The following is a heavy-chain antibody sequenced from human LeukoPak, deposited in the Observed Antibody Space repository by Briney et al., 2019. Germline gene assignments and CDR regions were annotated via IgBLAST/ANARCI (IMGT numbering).Heavy chain of an antibody. V-gene: IGHV4-59*01. J-gene: IGHJ4*02. D-gene: IGHD2-15*01. CDR1: GGSISSYY. CDR2: IYYSGST. Sequence: PSETLSLTCTVSGGSISSYYWSWIRQPPGKGLEWIGYIYYSGSTNYNPSLKSRVTISVDTSKNQFSLKLSSVTAADTAVYYCASPFGYCIGGTCNGYWGRRTLVTVSS. CDR3: ASPFGYCIGGTCNGY.